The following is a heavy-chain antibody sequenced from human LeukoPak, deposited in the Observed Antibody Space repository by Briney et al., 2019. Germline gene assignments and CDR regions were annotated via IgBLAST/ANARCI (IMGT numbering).Heavy chain of an antibody. CDR3: ATVRLYCSSTSCYAYYFDY. J-gene: IGHJ4*02. V-gene: IGHV1-18*01. CDR1: GYTFTSYG. CDR2: ISAYNGNT. Sequence: GASVKVSCKASGYTFTSYGISWVRQAPGQGLEWMGWISAYNGNTNYAQKLQGRVTMTTDTSTSTAYMELRSLRSEDTAVYYCATVRLYCSSTSCYAYYFDYWGQGTLVTVSS. D-gene: IGHD2-2*01.